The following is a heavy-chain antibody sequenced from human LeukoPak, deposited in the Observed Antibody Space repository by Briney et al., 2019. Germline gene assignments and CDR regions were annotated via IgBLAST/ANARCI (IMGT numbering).Heavy chain of an antibody. CDR2: INPNNGDT. CDR1: GYLFTGFY. Sequence: ASVKVSCKASGYLFTGFYLHWVRQVPEQGLEWMGWINPNNGDTKSAPNFQGRVAMTRVTSSNIAYMEMRGLTPDDTGMYYCAKRGGALSHWGQGTPVTVTS. J-gene: IGHJ4*02. CDR3: AKRGGALSH. V-gene: IGHV1-2*02. D-gene: IGHD3-3*01.